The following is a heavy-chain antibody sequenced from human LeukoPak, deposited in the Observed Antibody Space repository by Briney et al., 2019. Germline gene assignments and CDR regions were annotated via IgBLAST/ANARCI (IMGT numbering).Heavy chain of an antibody. J-gene: IGHJ4*02. CDR2: IYYSGST. D-gene: IGHD4-23*01. CDR1: GGSISSSSYY. Sequence: SETLSLTCTVSGGSISSSSYYWVWIRQPPGKGPVWIGSIYYSGSTYYNPSLKSRVTISVDTSKNQFSLKLSSVTAADTAVYYCARHDAVVTDHIDYWGQGTLVTVSS. CDR3: ARHDAVVTDHIDY. V-gene: IGHV4-39*01.